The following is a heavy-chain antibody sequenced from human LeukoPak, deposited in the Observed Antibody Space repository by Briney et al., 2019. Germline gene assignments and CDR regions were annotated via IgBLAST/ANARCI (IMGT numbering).Heavy chain of an antibody. CDR1: GFTFGSYG. Sequence: GGSLRLSCAASGFTFGSYGMHWVRQAPGKGLEWVAVISYDGSNKYYADSVKGRFTISRDNSKNTLYLQMNSLRAEDTAVYYCAKDLSHIVLMVYAPDYWGQGTLVTVSS. V-gene: IGHV3-30*18. CDR2: ISYDGSNK. J-gene: IGHJ4*02. CDR3: AKDLSHIVLMVYAPDY. D-gene: IGHD2-8*01.